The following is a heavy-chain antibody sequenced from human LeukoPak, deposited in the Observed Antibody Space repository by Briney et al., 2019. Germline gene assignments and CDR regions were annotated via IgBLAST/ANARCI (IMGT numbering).Heavy chain of an antibody. CDR1: GFTFSSYE. V-gene: IGHV3-48*03. CDR2: ISSSGSTI. D-gene: IGHD5-18*01. CDR3: ARESSGYSSTVDY. Sequence: QSGGSLRLSCAASGFTFSSYEMNWVRQAPGKGLEWVSYISSSGSTIYYADSVKGRFTISRDNAKNSLHLQMNSLRAEDTAVYYCARESSGYSSTVDYWGQGTLVTVSS. J-gene: IGHJ4*02.